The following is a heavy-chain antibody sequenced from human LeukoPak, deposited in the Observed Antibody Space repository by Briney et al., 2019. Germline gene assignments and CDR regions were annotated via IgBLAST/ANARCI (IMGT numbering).Heavy chain of an antibody. D-gene: IGHD1-26*01. CDR2: IRYDGINK. V-gene: IGHV3-30*02. CDR3: AKEAYSGSLRSFDY. Sequence: PGGSLRLSCAASGFNFSTYGMHWVRQAPGKGLEWVSFIRYDGINKFDGDSVRGRFTISRDNSKNTLYLQMNSLRGADTAVYYCAKEAYSGSLRSFDYWGQGTLVTVSS. CDR1: GFNFSTYG. J-gene: IGHJ4*02.